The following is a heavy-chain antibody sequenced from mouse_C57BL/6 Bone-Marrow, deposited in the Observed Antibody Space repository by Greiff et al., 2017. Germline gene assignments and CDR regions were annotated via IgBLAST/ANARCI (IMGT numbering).Heavy chain of an antibody. V-gene: IGHV1-39*01. Sequence: VQLKESGPELVKPGASVKISCKASGYSFTDYNMNWVKQSHGKSLEWIGVINPSDGNTRYNQKFKGKATLTVDQSSSTAYMQLNSLTSEDSAVYYCARGDDNDYAMYYWGQGTSATVSA. CDR1: GYSFTDYN. J-gene: IGHJ4*01. CDR2: INPSDGNT. CDR3: ARGDDNDYAMYY. D-gene: IGHD2-4*01.